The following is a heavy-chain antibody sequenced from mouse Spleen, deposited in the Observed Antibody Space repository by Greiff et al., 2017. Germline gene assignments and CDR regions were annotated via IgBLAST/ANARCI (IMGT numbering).Heavy chain of an antibody. CDR2: FHPYNDDT. CDR3: ARGVYDYDEGYYAMDY. J-gene: IGHJ4*01. V-gene: IGHV1-47*01. Sequence: VQLQQSGAELVKPGASVKMSCKASGYTFTTYPIEWMKQNHGKSLEWIGNFHPYNDDTKYNEKFKGKATLTVEKSSSTVYLELSRLTSDDSAVYYCARGVYDYDEGYYAMDYWGQGTSVTVSS. D-gene: IGHD2-4*01. CDR1: GYTFTTYP.